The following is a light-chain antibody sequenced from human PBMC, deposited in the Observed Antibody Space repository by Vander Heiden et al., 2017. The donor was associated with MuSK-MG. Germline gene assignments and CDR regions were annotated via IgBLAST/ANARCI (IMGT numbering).Light chain of an antibody. Sequence: DIQMTQSPSTLSASVGDRVTITCRASQSISSWLAWYQQKPGKAPKLLIYKASNLESGVPSRFSGSGSGTEFTLTISSLQHEDFATYYCQQDYSDFQTFGQGTKVEIK. CDR2: KAS. CDR1: QSISSW. V-gene: IGKV1-5*03. CDR3: QQDYSDFQT. J-gene: IGKJ1*01.